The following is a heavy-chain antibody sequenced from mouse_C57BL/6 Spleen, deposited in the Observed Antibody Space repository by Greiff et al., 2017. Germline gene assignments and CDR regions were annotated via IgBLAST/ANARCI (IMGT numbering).Heavy chain of an antibody. D-gene: IGHD1-1*01. CDR1: GYTFTSYW. CDR2: IDPSDSYT. Sequence: VQLQQPGAELVKPGASVKLSCKASGYTFTSYWMQWVKQRPGQGLEWIGEIDPSDSYTNYNQKFKGKATLTVDTSSSTAYMQLSSLTSEDSAVYYCARRITKVVDDYWGQGTTLTVSS. J-gene: IGHJ2*01. CDR3: ARRITKVVDDY. V-gene: IGHV1-50*01.